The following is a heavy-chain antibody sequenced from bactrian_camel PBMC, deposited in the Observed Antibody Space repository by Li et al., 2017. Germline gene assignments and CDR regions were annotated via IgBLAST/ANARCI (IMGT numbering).Heavy chain of an antibody. V-gene: IGHV3S55*01. CDR1: GYTYDTYC. J-gene: IGHJ4*01. CDR3: AALGSAPCSSGQWLHLPAKNAH. CDR2: IDSDGDT. Sequence: HVQLVESGGGSVQAGGSLRLSCAARGYTYDTYCMGWFRRPPGKEREGIAVIDSDGDTAYAESLKDRFTISVDNAKNTLYLQINSLKPEDTGTYYCAALGSAPCSSGQWLHLPAKNAHWGRGTQVTVS. D-gene: IGHD1*01.